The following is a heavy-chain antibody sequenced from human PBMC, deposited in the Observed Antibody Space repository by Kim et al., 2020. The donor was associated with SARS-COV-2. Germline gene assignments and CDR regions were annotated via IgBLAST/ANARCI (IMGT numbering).Heavy chain of an antibody. CDR1: GLNFGDEA. D-gene: IGHD5-12*01. V-gene: IGHV3-49*03. Sequence: GGSLRLSCAASGLNFGDEAMIWFRQAPGKGLEWVGFIRNKDFRGTTVYAASVKGRFTISRDDSKSIVYLQMDSLKTEDTAVYYCTRSRHGYTPDYWGQGTLVIVSS. CDR2: IRNKDFRGTT. J-gene: IGHJ4*02. CDR3: TRSRHGYTPDY.